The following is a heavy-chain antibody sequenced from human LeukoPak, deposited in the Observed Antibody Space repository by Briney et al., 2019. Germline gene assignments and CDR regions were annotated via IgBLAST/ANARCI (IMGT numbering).Heavy chain of an antibody. CDR2: FDPEHGEM. Sequence: ASVKVSCKVSGDTLTELSPHWVRQAPGKGLEWMGGFDPEHGEMIYAQKLQGRVTMTEDRSTDTAYMELSSLRSEDTAVYYCATGGPWDLLKYWGQGTLVTVSS. D-gene: IGHD3-9*01. J-gene: IGHJ4*02. CDR1: GDTLTELS. V-gene: IGHV1-24*01. CDR3: ATGGPWDLLKY.